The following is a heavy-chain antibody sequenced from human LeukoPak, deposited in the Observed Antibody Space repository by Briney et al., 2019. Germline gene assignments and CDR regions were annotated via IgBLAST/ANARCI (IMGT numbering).Heavy chain of an antibody. Sequence: GGSLRLSCAASGFTFSSYGMHWVRQAPGKGLEWVAVISYDGSNKYYADSVKGRFTISRDNSKNTLYLQMNSLRAEDTAVYHCAKPYYYDSSGYPPIFDYWGQGTLVTVSS. D-gene: IGHD3-22*01. CDR2: ISYDGSNK. CDR3: AKPYYYDSSGYPPIFDY. J-gene: IGHJ4*02. CDR1: GFTFSSYG. V-gene: IGHV3-30*18.